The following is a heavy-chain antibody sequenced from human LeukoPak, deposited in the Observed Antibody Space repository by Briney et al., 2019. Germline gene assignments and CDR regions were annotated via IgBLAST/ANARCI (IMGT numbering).Heavy chain of an antibody. J-gene: IGHJ4*02. CDR2: ISSSSSYI. V-gene: IGHV3-21*01. Sequence: PGGSLRLSCAASGFTFSSYGMNWVRQAPGKGLEWVSSISSSSSYIYYADSVKGRFTISRDNAKNSLYLQMNSLRAEDTAVYYCARDSGGYDPMLFDYWGQGTLVTVSS. CDR1: GFTFSSYG. CDR3: ARDSGGYDPMLFDY. D-gene: IGHD5-12*01.